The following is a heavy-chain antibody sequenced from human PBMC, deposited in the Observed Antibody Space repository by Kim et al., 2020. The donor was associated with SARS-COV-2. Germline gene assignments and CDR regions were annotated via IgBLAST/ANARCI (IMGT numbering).Heavy chain of an antibody. CDR2: INAGNGNT. D-gene: IGHD3-10*01. CDR3: ARERGLLWFGDPKNTDAFDI. Sequence: ASVKVSCKASGYTFTSYAMHWVRQAPGQRLEWMGWINAGNGNTKYSQKFQGRVTITRDTSASTAYMELSSLRSEDTAVYYCARERGLLWFGDPKNTDAFDIWGQGTMVTVSS. CDR1: GYTFTSYA. J-gene: IGHJ3*02. V-gene: IGHV1-3*01.